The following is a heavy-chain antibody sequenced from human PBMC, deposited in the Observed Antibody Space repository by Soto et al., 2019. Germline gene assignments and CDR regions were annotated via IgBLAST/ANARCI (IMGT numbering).Heavy chain of an antibody. CDR1: GYTFTGYY. J-gene: IGHJ5*02. CDR2: INPNSGGT. CDR3: ARDRGRYVFLSGYPADWFVP. Sequence: ASVKVSCKASGYTFTGYYMHWVRQAPGQGLEWMGWINPNSGGTNYAQKFQGWATMTRDTSISTAYMELSRLRSDDTAVYYCARDRGRYVFLSGYPADWFVPWCPGPLVTVFS. V-gene: IGHV1-2*04. D-gene: IGHD3-3*01.